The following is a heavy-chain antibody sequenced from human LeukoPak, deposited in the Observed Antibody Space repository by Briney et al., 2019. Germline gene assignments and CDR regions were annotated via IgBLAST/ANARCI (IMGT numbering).Heavy chain of an antibody. CDR2: IRSKANSYAT. CDR1: GFTLSGSA. Sequence: GGPLRLSCAASGFTLSGSAMHWVRQASGKGLEWVGRIRSKANSYATAYAASVKGRFTISRDDSKNTAYLQMNSLKTEDTAVYYCTSQHPADYWGQGTLVTVSS. J-gene: IGHJ4*02. V-gene: IGHV3-73*01. D-gene: IGHD2-2*01. CDR3: TSQHPADY.